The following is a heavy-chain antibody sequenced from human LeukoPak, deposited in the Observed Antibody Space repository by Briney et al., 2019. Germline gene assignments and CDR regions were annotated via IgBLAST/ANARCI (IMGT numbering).Heavy chain of an antibody. Sequence: GGSLRLSCAASGFTFSSYAMSWVRQAPGKGLEWVSAISGSGGSTYYADSVKGRFTISRDNSKNTLYLQMNSLRAEDTAVYYCARGSGDTMIVAGADQYYGMDVGGQGTTVTVSS. CDR3: ARGSGDTMIVAGADQYYGMDV. V-gene: IGHV3-23*01. CDR2: ISGSGGST. D-gene: IGHD3-22*01. CDR1: GFTFSSYA. J-gene: IGHJ6*02.